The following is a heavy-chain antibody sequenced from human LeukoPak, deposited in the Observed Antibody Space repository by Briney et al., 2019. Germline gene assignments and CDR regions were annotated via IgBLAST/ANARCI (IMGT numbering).Heavy chain of an antibody. Sequence: GESLKISCKGSGSSFTSYWIGWVRQLPGKGLEWMGIIYPGDSDTRYSPSFQARVTISADKSISTAYLQWSSLKASDTAMYYCARQGCSSTSCYHRGDYYYYMDVWGKGTTVTVSS. J-gene: IGHJ6*03. D-gene: IGHD2-2*01. CDR2: IYPGDSDT. V-gene: IGHV5-51*01. CDR3: ARQGCSSTSCYHRGDYYYYMDV. CDR1: GSSFTSYW.